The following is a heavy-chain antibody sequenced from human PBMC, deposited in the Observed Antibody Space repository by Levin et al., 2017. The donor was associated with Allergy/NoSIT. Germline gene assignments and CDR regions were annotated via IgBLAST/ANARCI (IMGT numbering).Heavy chain of an antibody. D-gene: IGHD2-2*01. CDR1: GFTLSSYW. CDR3: ARGGVVPAAVRGGRFDY. J-gene: IGHJ4*02. Sequence: GGSLRLSCAASGFTLSSYWMSWVRQAPGKGLEWVATIKTDGSEKYYVDSVKGRFTFSRDNAKNSLYLQMNSLRAEDTAVYFCARGGVVPAAVRGGRFDYWGQGTLVTVSS. CDR2: IKTDGSEK. V-gene: IGHV3-7*01.